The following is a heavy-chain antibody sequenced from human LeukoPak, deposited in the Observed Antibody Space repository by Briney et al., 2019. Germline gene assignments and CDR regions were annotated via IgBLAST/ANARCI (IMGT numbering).Heavy chain of an antibody. J-gene: IGHJ6*02. CDR2: IIPIFGTA. CDR1: GGTFISYV. D-gene: IGHD6-13*01. CDR3: ARDGGSSWSRLGFRPNYYYYYGMDV. Sequence: ASVSVSSTPSGGTFISYVISWVRQAPGQGGEWMGGIIPIFGTANYAQKFQGRVTITADESTSTAYMELSSLRSEDTAVYYCARDGGSSWSRLGFRPNYYYYYGMDVWGQGTTVTVSS. V-gene: IGHV1-69*13.